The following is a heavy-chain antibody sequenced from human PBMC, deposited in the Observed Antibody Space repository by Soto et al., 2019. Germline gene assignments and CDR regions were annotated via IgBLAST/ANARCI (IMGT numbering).Heavy chain of an antibody. Sequence: QMQLVESGGGGVQPGESLRLSCAASGFTFNYYPMHWVRQTPGKGLEGVAVISFDGTNKYYADSVKGRFTISRDNSKNMLYLQMNSLRAEDAAVYYCARLPGALVAVLYIYPLDGREAMSDVDVWGQGTTVSVSS. D-gene: IGHD6-19*01. CDR3: ARLPGALVAVLYIYPLDGREAMSDVDV. CDR1: GFTFNYYP. J-gene: IGHJ6*02. CDR2: ISFDGTNK. V-gene: IGHV3-30-3*01.